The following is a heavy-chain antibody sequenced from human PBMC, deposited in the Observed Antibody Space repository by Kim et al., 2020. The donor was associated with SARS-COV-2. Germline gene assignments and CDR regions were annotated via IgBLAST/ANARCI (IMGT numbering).Heavy chain of an antibody. CDR1: GGSISSSSYY. Sequence: SETLSLTCTVSGGSISSSSYYWGWIRQPPGKGLAWIGSIYYSGSTYYNPSLQSRVTISVDTSKNQFSLKLSSVTAADTAVYYCASGYGSGSRPPYYFDS. CDR3: ASGYGSGSRPPYYFDS. J-gene: IGHJ4*01. CDR2: IYYSGST. V-gene: IGHV4-39*01. D-gene: IGHD3-10*01.